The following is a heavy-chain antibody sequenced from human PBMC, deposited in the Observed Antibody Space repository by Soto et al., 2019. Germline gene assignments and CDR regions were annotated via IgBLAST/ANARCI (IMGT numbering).Heavy chain of an antibody. J-gene: IGHJ6*02. V-gene: IGHV3-33*01. D-gene: IGHD3-3*01. CDR2: IWYDGSNK. CDR1: GFTFSSYG. Sequence: GESQRLSCAASGFTFSSYGMHWVRQAPGKGLEWVAVIWYDGSNKYYAECGEGRFTISRDTSKNTLYLQMNSLRAEDMAVYYCARDPYYDFWSGANQGGMDVWGQRTTVPVSS. CDR3: ARDPYYDFWSGANQGGMDV.